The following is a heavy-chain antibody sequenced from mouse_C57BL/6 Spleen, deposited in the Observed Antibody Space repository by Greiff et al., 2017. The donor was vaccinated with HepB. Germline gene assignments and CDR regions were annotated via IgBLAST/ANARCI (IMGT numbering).Heavy chain of an antibody. V-gene: IGHV1-63*01. CDR3: ARREYDGEFAD. CDR2: IYPGGGYT. Sequence: VQLQQSGAELVRPGTSVKMSCTASGYTFTNYWIGWAKQRPGHGLEWIGDIYPGGGYTNYNEKFKGKATLTADKSSSTAYMQFSSLTSEDSAICYCARREYDGEFADWGQGTLVTVSA. D-gene: IGHD2-14*01. J-gene: IGHJ3*01. CDR1: GYTFTNYW.